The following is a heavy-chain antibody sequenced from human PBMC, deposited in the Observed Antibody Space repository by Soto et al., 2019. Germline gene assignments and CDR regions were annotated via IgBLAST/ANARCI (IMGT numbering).Heavy chain of an antibody. CDR3: VKDGSSGWPYYYGLAV. CDR2: IAYDGSNK. CDR1: GFTFSSYG. Sequence: QVQLVESGGGVVQPGRSLRLSCAASGFTFSSYGMHWVRQAPGKGLEWVAVIAYDGSNKYYADSVKGRFTISRENSKNTLYLQMSSLRAEDTAVYYCVKDGSSGWPYYYGLAVWGQGTTVTVSS. J-gene: IGHJ6*02. D-gene: IGHD6-19*01. V-gene: IGHV3-30*18.